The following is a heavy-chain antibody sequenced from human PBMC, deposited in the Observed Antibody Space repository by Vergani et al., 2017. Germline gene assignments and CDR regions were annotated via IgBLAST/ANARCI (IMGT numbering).Heavy chain of an antibody. J-gene: IGHJ6*03. CDR3: ARGLSGVVPPSYYMDV. CDR2: INPNSGGT. V-gene: IGHV1-2*02. Sequence: QVQLVQSGAEVKKPGASVKVSCKASGYTFTGYYMHWVRQAPGQGLEWMGWINPNSGGTNYAQKFQGRVTMTRDTSISTAYMELSRLRSDDTAVYYSARGLSGVVPPSYYMDVWGKGTTVTVSS. CDR1: GYTFTGYY. D-gene: IGHD3-3*01.